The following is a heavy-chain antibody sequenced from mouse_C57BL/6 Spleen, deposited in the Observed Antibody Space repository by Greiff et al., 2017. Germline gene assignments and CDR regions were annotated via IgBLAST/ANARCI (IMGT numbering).Heavy chain of an antibody. CDR3: ARKYSNLYAMDY. V-gene: IGHV1-18*01. Sequence: VQLQQSGPELVKPGASVKIPCKASGYTFTDYNMDWVKQSHGKSLEWIGDINTNNGGTIYNQKFKGKATLTVDKSSSPAYMELRSLTSEDTAVYYCARKYSNLYAMDYWGQGTSVTGSS. CDR1: GYTFTDYN. J-gene: IGHJ4*01. CDR2: INTNNGGT. D-gene: IGHD2-5*01.